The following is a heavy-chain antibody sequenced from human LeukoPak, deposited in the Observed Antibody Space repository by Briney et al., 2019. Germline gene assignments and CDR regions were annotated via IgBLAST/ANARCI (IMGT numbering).Heavy chain of an antibody. D-gene: IGHD6-6*01. CDR3: ARHYRSSSSSDY. CDR2: IYYSGST. V-gene: IGHV4-39*01. CDR1: GFTFSSYW. J-gene: IGHJ4*02. Sequence: GSLRLSCAASGFTFSSYWMGWVRQAPGKGLEWIGSIYYSGSTYYNPSLKSRVTISVDTSKNQFSLKLSSVTATDTAVYYCARHYRSSSSSDYWGQGTLVTVSS.